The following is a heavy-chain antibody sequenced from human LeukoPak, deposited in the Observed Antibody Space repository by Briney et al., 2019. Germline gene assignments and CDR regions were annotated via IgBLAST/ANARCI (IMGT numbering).Heavy chain of an antibody. Sequence: GGSLRLSCAASGFTFSSYAMHWVRQAPGKGLEWVAVISYDGSNKYYADSVKGRFTISRDNAKNSLYLQMNSLRAEDTAVYYCARVWQQLVLVYYYYYMDVWGKGTTVTISS. CDR1: GFTFSSYA. CDR3: ARVWQQLVLVYYYYYMDV. D-gene: IGHD6-13*01. J-gene: IGHJ6*03. V-gene: IGHV3-30*04. CDR2: ISYDGSNK.